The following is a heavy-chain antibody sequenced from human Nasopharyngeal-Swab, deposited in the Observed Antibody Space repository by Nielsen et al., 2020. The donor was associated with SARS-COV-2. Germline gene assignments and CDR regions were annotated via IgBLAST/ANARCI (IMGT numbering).Heavy chain of an antibody. Sequence: GESLKISCAASGFTFSAYDMNWVRQAPGKGLEWVSYISSTGSTINYADSVKGRVTISRDNAKNSLYLQMNSLRAEDTAVYYCARDGNLRTVRYFDLWVRGSLVTVSS. V-gene: IGHV3-48*03. CDR3: ARDGNLRTVRYFDL. D-gene: IGHD4-11*01. CDR2: ISSTGSTI. J-gene: IGHJ2*01. CDR1: GFTFSAYD.